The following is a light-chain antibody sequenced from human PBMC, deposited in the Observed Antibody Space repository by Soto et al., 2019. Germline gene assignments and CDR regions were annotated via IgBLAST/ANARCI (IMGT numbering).Light chain of an antibody. CDR2: ESS. Sequence: QSVLTQPASVSGSPGQSITISCTGTSSEVGSYNLVSWYPHHPGTSPKLMIYESSQRPSGVSNRFSGSKSGNTAPLTISGLQAEDEADYYCCSYAGTAVGYVCGTGTKVTVL. CDR1: SSEVGSYNL. J-gene: IGLJ1*01. V-gene: IGLV2-23*01. CDR3: CSYAGTAVGYV.